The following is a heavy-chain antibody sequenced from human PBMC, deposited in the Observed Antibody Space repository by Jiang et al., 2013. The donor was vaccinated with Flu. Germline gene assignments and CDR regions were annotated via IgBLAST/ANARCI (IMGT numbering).Heavy chain of an antibody. CDR3: ARFKSVGGGQYYFDY. J-gene: IGHJ4*02. CDR1: GGSFSGYY. V-gene: IGHV4-34*01. Sequence: LLKPSETLSLTCAVYGGSFSGYYWSWIRQPPGKGLEWIGEINHSGSTNYNPSLKSRVTISVDTSKNQFSLKLSSVTAADTAVYYCARFKSVGGGQYYFDYWGQGTLVTVSS. CDR2: INHSGST. D-gene: IGHD3-16*01.